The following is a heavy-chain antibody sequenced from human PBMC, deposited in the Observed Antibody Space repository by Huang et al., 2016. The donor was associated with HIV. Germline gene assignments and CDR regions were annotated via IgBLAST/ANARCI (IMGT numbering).Heavy chain of an antibody. V-gene: IGHV4-34*01. CDR3: AREIMISFGGPFDP. CDR2: INHRGTT. Sequence: QVQLHQWGAGLLKPSETLSLTCAVYGGSFSSYYWNWIRQSPGKGLEWIGQINHRGTTTYTPSLKSRVTMSVDTSKNQFSLKLNAVTAADTAVYYCAREIMISFGGPFDPWGQGTLVTVSS. D-gene: IGHD3-16*01. CDR1: GGSFSSYY. J-gene: IGHJ5*02.